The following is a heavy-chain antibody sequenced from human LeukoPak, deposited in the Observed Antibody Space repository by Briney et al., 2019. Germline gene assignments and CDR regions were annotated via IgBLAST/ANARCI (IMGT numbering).Heavy chain of an antibody. CDR3: ARGGYYGSGSYYGMDV. V-gene: IGHV3-11*01. D-gene: IGHD3-10*01. J-gene: IGHJ6*02. CDR1: GFTFSDYY. Sequence: GGSLRLSCAASGFTFSDYYMSWIRQAPGKGLEWVSYISSSGSTIYYAVSVKGRFTISRDNAKNSLYLQMNSLRAEDTAVYYCARGGYYGSGSYYGMDVWGQGTTVTVSS. CDR2: ISSSGSTI.